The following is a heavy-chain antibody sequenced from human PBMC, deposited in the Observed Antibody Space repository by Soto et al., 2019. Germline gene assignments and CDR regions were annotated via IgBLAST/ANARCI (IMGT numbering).Heavy chain of an antibody. D-gene: IGHD3-10*01. CDR1: GGIFSTYA. CDR3: ARDRDDYGSGNYYNRSDF. Sequence: QVQLVQSGAEVKKPGSSVKVSCKASGGIFSTYAISWLRQAPGQGLEWMGGIIPIFGTPNYAQRFQGRVTITADESTTTSYMELRRLKSEDTAVYYCARDRDDYGSGNYYNRSDFWGQGTLVTVSS. V-gene: IGHV1-69*01. J-gene: IGHJ4*02. CDR2: IIPIFGTP.